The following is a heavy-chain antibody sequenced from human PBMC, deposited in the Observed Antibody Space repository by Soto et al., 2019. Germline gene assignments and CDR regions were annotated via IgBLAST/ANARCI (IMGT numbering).Heavy chain of an antibody. D-gene: IGHD3-16*01. V-gene: IGHV1-69*01. Sequence: QVQLVQSGTEVKKPGSSVRVSCKASGGTSNRFAFSWVRQAPGQGLEWMGGSIPIFETANYAPRFQGRATITADESTSTGYMELSGLRSDDTATYYCATGRGSGGFDSWGQGTQVLVSS. CDR3: ATGRGSGGFDS. CDR1: GGTSNRFA. J-gene: IGHJ4*02. CDR2: SIPIFETA.